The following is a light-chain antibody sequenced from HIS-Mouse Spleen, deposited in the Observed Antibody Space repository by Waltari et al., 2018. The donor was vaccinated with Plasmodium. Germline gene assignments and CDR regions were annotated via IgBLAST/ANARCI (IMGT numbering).Light chain of an antibody. CDR1: SLTHKD. CDR2: EDS. Sequence: SYELTQPPSVSVSPGHTARFTCSGDSLTHKDAYWYQQKSDQAPVLVNYEDSKRPSGIPERFSGSSSGTMATLTISGAQVEDEADYYCYSTDSSGNHRVFGGGTKLTVL. J-gene: IGLJ3*02. V-gene: IGLV3-10*01. CDR3: YSTDSSGNHRV.